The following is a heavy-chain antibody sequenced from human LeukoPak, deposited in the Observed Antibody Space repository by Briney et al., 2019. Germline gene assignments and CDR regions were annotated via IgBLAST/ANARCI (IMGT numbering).Heavy chain of an antibody. J-gene: IGHJ5*02. CDR3: ARDILRWDVDTAYGYNWFDP. CDR2: INPSGGST. D-gene: IGHD5-18*01. CDR1: GYTFTSYY. V-gene: IGHV1-46*01. Sequence: GASVKVSCKASGYTFTSYYMHWVRQAPGQGLEWMGIINPSGGSTSYAQKFQGRVTMTRDTSTSTVYMELSSLRSEDTAVYYCARDILRWDVDTAYGYNWFDPWGQGTLVTVSS.